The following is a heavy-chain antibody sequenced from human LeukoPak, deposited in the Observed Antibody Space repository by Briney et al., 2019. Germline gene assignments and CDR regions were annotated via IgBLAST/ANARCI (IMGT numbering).Heavy chain of an antibody. CDR1: GFTFSRYA. CDR2: ISYDGTNK. J-gene: IGHJ3*02. V-gene: IGHV3-30*01. CDR3: ARSGALQGPLRGAFDI. Sequence: GGSLRLSCAASGFTFSRYALNWVRQAPGKGLDWVALISYDGTNKYYADSVKGRFTISRDNSKNTLYLQMNSLRAEDTAAYYCARSGALQGPLRGAFDIWGQGTMVSVSS. D-gene: IGHD1-26*01.